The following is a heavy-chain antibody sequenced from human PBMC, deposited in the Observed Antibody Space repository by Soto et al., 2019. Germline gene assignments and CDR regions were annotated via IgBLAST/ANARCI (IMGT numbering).Heavy chain of an antibody. Sequence: QVQLVESGGGVVQPGRSLRLSCAASGFTFSSHGMHWVRQAPGKGLEWVAVISYDGSNKYYPDSVKGRFTISRDNSKNTLYLQMNSLRAEDTAVYYCAKDTMGGIAAAGTGPPPIDYWGQGTLVTVSS. CDR2: ISYDGSNK. V-gene: IGHV3-30*18. CDR1: GFTFSSHG. D-gene: IGHD6-13*01. CDR3: AKDTMGGIAAAGTGPPPIDY. J-gene: IGHJ4*02.